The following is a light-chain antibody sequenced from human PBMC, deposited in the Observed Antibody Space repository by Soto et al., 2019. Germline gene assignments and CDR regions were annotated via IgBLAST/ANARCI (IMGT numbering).Light chain of an antibody. CDR3: QQYGGSSWT. J-gene: IGKJ1*01. CDR2: AAS. Sequence: EIVLTQSPGTLSLSPGERATLSCRASQSVSSSYLAWYQQRPGQAPRLLIYAASSRATGIPDRFIGSGSGTDFTLTISILEPEDYAVYYCQQYGGSSWTFGQGTNVDIK. CDR1: QSVSSSY. V-gene: IGKV3-20*01.